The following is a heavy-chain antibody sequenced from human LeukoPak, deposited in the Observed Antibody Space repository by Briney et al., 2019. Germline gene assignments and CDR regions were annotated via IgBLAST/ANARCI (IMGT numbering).Heavy chain of an antibody. Sequence: GSLRLSCAASGFTFSSYAMSWVRQAPGKGLEWVSAISGSGGSTYYADSVKGRFTISRDNSKNTLFLQVNSLKTEDTAIYYCALTVWELKLGYWGQGTLVTVSS. CDR1: GFTFSSYA. J-gene: IGHJ4*02. CDR2: ISGSGGST. CDR3: ALTVWELKLGY. D-gene: IGHD1-26*01. V-gene: IGHV3-23*01.